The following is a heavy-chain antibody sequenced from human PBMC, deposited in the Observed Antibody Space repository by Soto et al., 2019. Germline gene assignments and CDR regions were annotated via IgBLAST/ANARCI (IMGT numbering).Heavy chain of an antibody. D-gene: IGHD2-2*03. CDR2: IYSSENT. J-gene: IGHJ6*02. V-gene: IGHV4-39*01. CDR3: ARLNGYCVSTNCHGYYGMDV. Sequence: QLQLQESGPGLVKPSETLSLTYTVYGGSVSSNSYSWGWIRQSPGKGLEWIGTIYSSENTYYNPSLLSRVTISVDTSKNEFSLRLSSVTGADTAVYYCARLNGYCVSTNCHGYYGMDVWGQGTTVTVSS. CDR1: GGSVSSNSYS.